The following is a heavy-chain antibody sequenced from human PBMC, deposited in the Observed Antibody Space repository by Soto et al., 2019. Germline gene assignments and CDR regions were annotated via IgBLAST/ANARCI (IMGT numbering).Heavy chain of an antibody. CDR1: GGSINYYY. J-gene: IGHJ4*02. D-gene: IGHD3-9*01. Sequence: SDTLSLTWTVSGGSINYYYWGWIRQPPGKGLEWIGYIYYRGNTNYNPSLKSRVTISLDTSKNQISLKLNSVTAADTAVYYCARHPGYYDVLTGYSTYYFDYWGQGILVTVSS. CDR3: ARHPGYYDVLTGYSTYYFDY. V-gene: IGHV4-59*08. CDR2: IYYRGNT.